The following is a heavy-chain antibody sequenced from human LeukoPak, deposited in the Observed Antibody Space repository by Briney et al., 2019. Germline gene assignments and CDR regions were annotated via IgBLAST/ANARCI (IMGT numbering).Heavy chain of an antibody. V-gene: IGHV4-4*07. CDR3: ARSDGYGLVGI. D-gene: IGHD3-10*01. J-gene: IGHJ3*02. CDR1: GGSISSYY. CDR2: IYSSGST. Sequence: SETLSLTCTVSGGSISSYYWSWIRQPPGKALEWIGSIYSSGSTYYNPSLKSRVIIIIDTPKNHFSLTLSSVTAADTAVYHCARSDGYGLVGIWGQGTMVTVSS.